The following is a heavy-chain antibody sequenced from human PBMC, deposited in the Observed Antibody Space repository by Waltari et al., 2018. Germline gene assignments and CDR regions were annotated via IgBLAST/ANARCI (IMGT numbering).Heavy chain of an antibody. CDR3: AREINPHGDQRGYFDY. CDR1: GGTFSSYD. J-gene: IGHJ4*02. CDR2: ILPIFGTA. D-gene: IGHD4-17*01. V-gene: IGHV1-69*01. Sequence: QVQLVQSGAEVKKPGSAVKVSCKASGGTFSSYDNSWVRQAPGQGLEWVGGILPIFGTANYAQKFQGRVTITADESTSTAYMELSSLRSEDTAVYYCAREINPHGDQRGYFDYWGQGTLVTVSS.